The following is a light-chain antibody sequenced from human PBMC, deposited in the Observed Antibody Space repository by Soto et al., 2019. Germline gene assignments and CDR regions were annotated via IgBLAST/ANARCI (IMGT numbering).Light chain of an antibody. CDR1: QSVSSS. CDR3: QQRGGWPRT. CDR2: DAS. J-gene: IGKJ2*01. Sequence: EIVLTQSPGTLSLSPGERVTLSCRASQSVSSSLAWYHQRPGQAPRLLIYDASNRATGIPDRFSGSGSGTDFTLTISSLEPEDFAVYYCQQRGGWPRTFGQGTKLEIK. V-gene: IGKV3-11*01.